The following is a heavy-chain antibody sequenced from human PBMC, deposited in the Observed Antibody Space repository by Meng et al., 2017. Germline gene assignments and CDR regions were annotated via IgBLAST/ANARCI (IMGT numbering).Heavy chain of an antibody. D-gene: IGHD3-22*01. Sequence: VHVCAGGAGLLKPSHSRSLPVSVSRGSFSGYYGSWIRQPPGKGLEGIGEINHSGSTHYNPSLKSRVTISVDTSKNQFSLKLISVTAADTAVYYCARVPTYYYDSSGYYLFDYWGQGTLVTVSS. CDR3: ARVPTYYYDSSGYYLFDY. V-gene: IGHV4-34*01. CDR2: INHSGST. CDR1: RGSFSGYY. J-gene: IGHJ4*02.